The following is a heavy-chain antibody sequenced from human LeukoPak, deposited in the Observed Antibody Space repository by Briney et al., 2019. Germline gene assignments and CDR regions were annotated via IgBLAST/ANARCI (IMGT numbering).Heavy chain of an antibody. CDR1: GYTFSGYS. CDR2: INPNSGGT. J-gene: IGHJ4*02. D-gene: IGHD3-10*01. Sequence: ASVQVSCKASGYTFSGYSLHWVRQAPGQGLEWMGWINPNSGGTNYPQTFQGRVTMTRDTSISTVYMELSSLRSEDTAVYYCAREVGGSGSYFRQLAYWGQGTLVTVSS. V-gene: IGHV1-2*02. CDR3: AREVGGSGSYFRQLAY.